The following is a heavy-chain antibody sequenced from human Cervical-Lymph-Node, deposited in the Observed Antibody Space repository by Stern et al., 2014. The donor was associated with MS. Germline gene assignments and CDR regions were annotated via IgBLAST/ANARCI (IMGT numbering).Heavy chain of an antibody. D-gene: IGHD6-6*01. CDR2: INPSGGST. CDR1: GYTFTSYY. CDR3: ARDYSSSIRGSYGMDV. J-gene: IGHJ6*02. V-gene: IGHV1-46*03. Sequence: QVQLMQSGAEVKKPGASVKVSCKASGYTFTSYYMHWVRQAPGQGLEWMGIINPSGGSTSYAQKFQGRVTMTRDTSTSTVYMELSSLRSEDTAVYYCARDYSSSIRGSYGMDVWGQGTTVTVSS.